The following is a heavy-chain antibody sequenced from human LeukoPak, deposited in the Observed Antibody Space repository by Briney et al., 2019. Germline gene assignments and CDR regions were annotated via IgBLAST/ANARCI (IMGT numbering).Heavy chain of an antibody. CDR2: INHSGST. V-gene: IGHV4-34*01. Sequence: KPSETLSLTCAVYGGSFSGYYWSWIRQPPGKGLEWIGEINHSGSTNYNPSLKSRVTISVDTSKNQFSLKLSSVTAADTAVYYCVRPVSGSSGWYYNYWGQGTLVTVSS. CDR1: GGSFSGYY. J-gene: IGHJ4*02. CDR3: VRPVSGSSGWYYNY. D-gene: IGHD6-19*01.